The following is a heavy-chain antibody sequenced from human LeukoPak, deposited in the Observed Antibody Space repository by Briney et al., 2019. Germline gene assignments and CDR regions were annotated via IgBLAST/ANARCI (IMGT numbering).Heavy chain of an antibody. J-gene: IGHJ4*02. CDR1: GFTFSSYS. CDR2: ISSSSSYI. CDR3: AREAGYCTNGVCYYSFDY. D-gene: IGHD2-8*01. Sequence: GGSLRLSCAASGFTFSSYSMNWVRQAPGKGLEWVSSISSSSSYIYYADSVKGRFTISRDNAKNSLYLQMNSLRAEDTAVYYCAREAGYCTNGVCYYSFDYWGQGTLVTVSS. V-gene: IGHV3-21*01.